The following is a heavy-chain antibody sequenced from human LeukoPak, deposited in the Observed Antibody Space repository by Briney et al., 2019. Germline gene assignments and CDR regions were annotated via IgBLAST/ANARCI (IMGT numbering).Heavy chain of an antibody. CDR2: INPNSGGT. J-gene: IGHJ4*02. CDR1: GYTFTGYY. Sequence: ASVKVSCKASGYTFTGYYMHWVRQAPGQGLEWMGWINPNSGGTNYAQKFQGRVTMTRDTSISTAYMELSRLRSDDTAVYYCARGDRETYYYDMRDAFDIWGQGTLVTVSS. V-gene: IGHV1-2*02. CDR3: ARGDRETYYYDMRDAFDI. D-gene: IGHD3-22*01.